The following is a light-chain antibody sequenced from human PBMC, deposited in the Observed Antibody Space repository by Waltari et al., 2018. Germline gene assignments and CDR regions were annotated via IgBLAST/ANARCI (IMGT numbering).Light chain of an antibody. Sequence: QSVLTQPPSVSAAPGQKVTISCSGSSSNLGNNYVSWYQQLPGTAPKLLIHDNDERPSGIPDRFSGSKSGTSGTLGISGLQPGDEADYYCGAWDSSLSAVVFGGGTKLTVL. CDR2: DND. CDR3: GAWDSSLSAVV. J-gene: IGLJ2*01. V-gene: IGLV1-51*01. CDR1: SSNLGNNY.